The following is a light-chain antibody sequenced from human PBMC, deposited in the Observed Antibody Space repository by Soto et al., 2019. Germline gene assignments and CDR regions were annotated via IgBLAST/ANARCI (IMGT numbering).Light chain of an antibody. CDR2: EVT. V-gene: IGLV2-23*02. CDR1: NNDIGSYDL. Sequence: QSALTQPASVSGSPGQSITISCAGTNNDIGSYDLVSWYQQHPNKAPKIMIYEVTKRPSGVSPRFTGSKSGTTASLTISGLQADDEALYFCCSYAGGGTLVFGGGTKLTVL. CDR3: CSYAGGGTLV. J-gene: IGLJ2*01.